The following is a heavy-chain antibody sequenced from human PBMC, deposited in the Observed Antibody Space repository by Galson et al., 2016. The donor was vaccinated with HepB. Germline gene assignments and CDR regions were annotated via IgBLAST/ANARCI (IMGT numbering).Heavy chain of an antibody. CDR1: GFTFNTSA. V-gene: IGHV3-30-3*01. CDR3: ARDRAPTVVAGTSFEH. Sequence: SLRLSCAASGFTFNTSAMHWVRQAPGKGLEWMADISDDGSERYYSTSVKGRVTISRDNSRNTVYLQMNSLRTEDTGVYYCARDRAPTVVAGTSFEHWGLGTLVTVSS. D-gene: IGHD6-19*01. CDR2: ISDDGSER. J-gene: IGHJ4*02.